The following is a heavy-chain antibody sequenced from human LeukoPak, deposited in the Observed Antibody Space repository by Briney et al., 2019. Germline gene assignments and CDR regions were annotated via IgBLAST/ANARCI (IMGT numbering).Heavy chain of an antibody. V-gene: IGHV4-59*08. CDR2: TSYSRTT. Sequence: PSETLSLTCAVSGGSITGHYWNWIRQTPGMRLEWIGYTSYSRTTIYNSYFKGRATMSIDASKNQLYLNLTSVTATDTAVYYCAKLGHSDGWYLGAFDIWGQGTTVIDSS. CDR1: GGSITGHY. J-gene: IGHJ3*02. CDR3: AKLGHSDGWYLGAFDI. D-gene: IGHD6-19*01.